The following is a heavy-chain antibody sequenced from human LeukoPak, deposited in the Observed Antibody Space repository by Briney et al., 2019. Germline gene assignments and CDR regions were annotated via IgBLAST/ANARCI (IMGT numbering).Heavy chain of an antibody. D-gene: IGHD1-26*01. CDR2: IYTSGIT. V-gene: IGHV3-66*01. CDR1: GFTIISNF. CDR3: AREDAGGTYSFDY. J-gene: IGHJ4*02. Sequence: GGSLRLSCAVSGFTIISNFMSWVRQPPGKGPEWVSVIYTSGITYYADSVRGRFTISRDNSKNTLYLQMDSLTAEDTAVYYCAREDAGGTYSFDYWGQGTLVTVSS.